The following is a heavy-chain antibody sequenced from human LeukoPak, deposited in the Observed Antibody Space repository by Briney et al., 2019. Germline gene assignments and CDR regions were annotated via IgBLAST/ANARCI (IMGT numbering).Heavy chain of an antibody. D-gene: IGHD5-18*01. CDR1: GGSISSYY. V-gene: IGHV4-59*12. J-gene: IGHJ4*02. Sequence: SSETLSLTCTVSGGSISSYYWSWIRQPPGKGLEWIGYIYYSGSTNYNPSLKSRVTISVDTSKNQFSLKLSSVTAADTAVYYCARASPWIQEWGYFDYWGQGTLVTVSS. CDR2: IYYSGST. CDR3: ARASPWIQEWGYFDY.